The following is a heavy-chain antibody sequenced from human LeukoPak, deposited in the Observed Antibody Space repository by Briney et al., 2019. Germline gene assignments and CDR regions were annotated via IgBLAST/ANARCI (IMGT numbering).Heavy chain of an antibody. Sequence: PSETLSLTCAVSGVSCDGYYCSWIRQPPGKGLEWIGHIHPHGMFYHNSAVMSRVTISIDPSKTQFSLRLTSVTATDTAFYYCARGRDRSKAGDHWGQGSLVTVSS. J-gene: IGHJ4*02. CDR1: GVSCDGYY. D-gene: IGHD5-24*01. CDR2: IHPHGMF. V-gene: IGHV4-34*01. CDR3: ARGRDRSKAGDH.